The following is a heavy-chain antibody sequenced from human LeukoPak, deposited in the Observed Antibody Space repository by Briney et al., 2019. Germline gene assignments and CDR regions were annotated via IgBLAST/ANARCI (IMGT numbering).Heavy chain of an antibody. V-gene: IGHV1-8*01. J-gene: IGHJ4*02. CDR1: GYTFTSYV. Sequence: GASVKVSCKASGYTFTSYVIIWVRQASGQGLGWMGWMNPNSGHTGYAQKFQGRVTMTRTTSISTAYMELTSLTSEDSAVYYWARSIVGVRKRNDYWGQGTLVTVSS. D-gene: IGHD1-26*01. CDR2: MNPNSGHT. CDR3: ARSIVGVRKRNDY.